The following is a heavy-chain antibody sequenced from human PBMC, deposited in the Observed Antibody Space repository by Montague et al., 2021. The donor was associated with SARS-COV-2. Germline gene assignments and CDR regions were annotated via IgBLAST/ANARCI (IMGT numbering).Heavy chain of an antibody. Sequence: SETLSLTCAVHGGSFSTYSWNWIRQPPGKGLEWIGEIHHGGSTNYNPSPKSRVTISADTSKNQFSLKLTSVAAADTAVYYCARLGDGVVPSPILGVGPYYSYYYIDVWGKGTTVTVSS. D-gene: IGHD3-10*01. CDR1: GGSFSTYS. V-gene: IGHV4-34*01. CDR3: ARLGDGVVPSPILGVGPYYSYYYIDV. CDR2: IHHGGST. J-gene: IGHJ6*03.